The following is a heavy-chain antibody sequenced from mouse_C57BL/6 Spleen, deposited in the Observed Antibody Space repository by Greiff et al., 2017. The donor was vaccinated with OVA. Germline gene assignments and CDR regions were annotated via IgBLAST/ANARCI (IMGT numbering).Heavy chain of an antibody. CDR2: IHPNSGST. Sequence: QVQLQQPGAELVKPGASVKLSCKASGYTFTSYWMHWVKQRPGQGLEWIGMIHPNSGSTNYNEKFKSKATLTVDKSSSTAYMQLSSLTSEDSAVYYCAKEGDYYGGYAMDYWGQGTSVTVSS. D-gene: IGHD1-1*01. V-gene: IGHV1-64*01. CDR3: AKEGDYYGGYAMDY. J-gene: IGHJ4*01. CDR1: GYTFTSYW.